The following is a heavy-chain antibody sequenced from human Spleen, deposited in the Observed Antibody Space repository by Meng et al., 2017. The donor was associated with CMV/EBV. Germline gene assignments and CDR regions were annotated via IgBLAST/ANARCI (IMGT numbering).Heavy chain of an antibody. CDR1: GGSISSSSCF. D-gene: IGHD1-26*01. Sequence: SETLSLTCTVSGGSISSSSCFWGWIRQPPGKGLEWIGSIFYSGSTYYNPSLKSRVTISVDTSKNQFSLKLTSVTAADTAVYYCARLTWELRYGMDVWGQGTTVTVSS. CDR3: ARLTWELRYGMDV. CDR2: IFYSGST. J-gene: IGHJ6*02. V-gene: IGHV4-39*01.